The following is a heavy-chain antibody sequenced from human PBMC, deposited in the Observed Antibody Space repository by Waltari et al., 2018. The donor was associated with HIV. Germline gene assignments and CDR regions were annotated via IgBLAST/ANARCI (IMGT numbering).Heavy chain of an antibody. J-gene: IGHJ4*02. CDR1: GFTFDDYA. CDR2: ISWNSGSI. V-gene: IGHV3-9*01. Sequence: EVQLVESGGGLVQPGRSLRLSCAASGFTFDDYAMHWFRQAPGKGLEWVSGISWNSGSIGYADSVKGRFTISRDNAKNSLYLQMNSLRAEDTALYYCAKSSYPGGYDIKYWGQGTLVTVSS. CDR3: AKSSYPGGYDIKY. D-gene: IGHD5-12*01.